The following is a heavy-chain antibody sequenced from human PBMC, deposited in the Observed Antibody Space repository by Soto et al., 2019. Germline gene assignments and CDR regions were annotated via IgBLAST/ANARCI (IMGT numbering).Heavy chain of an antibody. CDR3: ARHPRTYSYATLYWFDP. CDR1: GGSISSGGYY. Sequence: QVQLQESGPGLVKPSQTLSLTCTVSGGSISSGGYYWSWIRQHPGKGLEWIGYIYYSGSTYYNPPLKSRVTISVDTSKNQFSLKLSSVTVADTAVYYCARHPRTYSYATLYWFDPWGQGTLVTVSS. J-gene: IGHJ5*02. V-gene: IGHV4-31*03. CDR2: IYYSGST. D-gene: IGHD5-18*01.